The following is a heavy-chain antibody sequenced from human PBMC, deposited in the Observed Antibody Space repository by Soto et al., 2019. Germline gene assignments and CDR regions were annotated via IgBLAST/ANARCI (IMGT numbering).Heavy chain of an antibody. CDR1: GVTFSSYA. Sequence: PGGSLRLSCAASGVTFSSYAMSWVRQAPGKGREWVSAISGSGGSTYYADSVKGRFTISRDNSKNTLYLQMNSLRAEDTAVYFCAKDWHSSGWSYFDYWGQGTLVTVS. CDR2: ISGSGGST. J-gene: IGHJ4*02. V-gene: IGHV3-23*01. CDR3: AKDWHSSGWSYFDY. D-gene: IGHD6-19*01.